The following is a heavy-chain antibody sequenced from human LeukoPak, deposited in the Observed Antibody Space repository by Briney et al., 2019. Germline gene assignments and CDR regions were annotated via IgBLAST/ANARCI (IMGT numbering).Heavy chain of an antibody. J-gene: IGHJ4*02. Sequence: GASVKVSCKASGGTFSSYAISWVRQAPGQGLEWMGGIIPIFGTANYAQKFQGRVTITADESTSTAYMELSSLRSEDTAVYYCASAPGGGSNPFDYWGQGTLVSVSS. CDR2: IIPIFGTA. V-gene: IGHV1-69*13. D-gene: IGHD2-15*01. CDR3: ASAPGGGSNPFDY. CDR1: GGTFSSYA.